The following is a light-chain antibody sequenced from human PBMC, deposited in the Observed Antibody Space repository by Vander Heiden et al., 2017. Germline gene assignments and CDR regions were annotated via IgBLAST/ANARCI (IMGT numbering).Light chain of an antibody. V-gene: IGKV3-11*01. Sequence: IVLTPSPATLSLSPGERATLSCRASQNIGIDLAWYQHKPGQAPRLLISDASDRATGIPARFSGSGSGTDFTLTISSLEPEDVAVYYCQQRNGWPLTFGGGTKMDIK. CDR3: QQRNGWPLT. J-gene: IGKJ4*01. CDR1: QNIGID. CDR2: DAS.